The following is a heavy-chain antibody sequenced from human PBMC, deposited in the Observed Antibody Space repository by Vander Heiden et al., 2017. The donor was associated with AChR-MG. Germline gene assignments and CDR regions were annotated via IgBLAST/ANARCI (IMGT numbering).Heavy chain of an antibody. Sequence: QVQLVQSGAEVTKPGASVKVSCKASGYTFTSYGISWVRQAPGQGLEWMGWISAYNGNTNYAQKLQGRVTMTTDTSTSTAYMELRSLRSDDTAVYYCARDWEYSGYGSGFDFDYWGQGTLVTVSS. CDR1: GYTFTSYG. CDR3: ARDWEYSGYGSGFDFDY. J-gene: IGHJ4*02. V-gene: IGHV1-18*01. D-gene: IGHD5-12*01. CDR2: ISAYNGNT.